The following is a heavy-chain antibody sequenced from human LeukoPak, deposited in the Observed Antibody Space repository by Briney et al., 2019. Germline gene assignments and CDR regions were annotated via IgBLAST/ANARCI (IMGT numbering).Heavy chain of an antibody. Sequence: ASVKVSCKASGYTFTSYGISWVRQAPGQGLEWMGWINPNSGGTNYAQKFQGRVTMTRDTSISTAYMELSRLRSDDTAVYYCARPYSSGWYWIDYWGQGTLVTVSS. CDR1: GYTFTSYG. D-gene: IGHD6-19*01. CDR2: INPNSGGT. CDR3: ARPYSSGWYWIDY. J-gene: IGHJ4*02. V-gene: IGHV1-2*02.